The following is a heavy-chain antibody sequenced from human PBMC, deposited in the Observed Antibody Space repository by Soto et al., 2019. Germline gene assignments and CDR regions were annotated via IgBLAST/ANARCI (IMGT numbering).Heavy chain of an antibody. V-gene: IGHV3-30*03. CDR2: ISYDGSNK. CDR1: GFTFSSYG. J-gene: IGHJ5*02. CDR3: ASGWFDP. Sequence: QVQLVESGGGVVQPGRSLRLSCAASGFTFSSYGMHWVRQAPGKGLEWVAVISYDGSNKYYADSVKGRFPISRDNSKNTLYLQMNSLRAEDTAVYYCASGWFDPWGQGTLVTVSS.